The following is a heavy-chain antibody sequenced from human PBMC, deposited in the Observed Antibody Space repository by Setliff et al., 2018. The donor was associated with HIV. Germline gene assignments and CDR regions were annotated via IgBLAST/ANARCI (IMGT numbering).Heavy chain of an antibody. CDR2: IYYSGST. CDR1: GDSVSSRSYY. J-gene: IGHJ4*02. CDR3: AQLGMADDFDY. Sequence: PSETLSLTCTVSGDSVSSRSYYWSWIRQPPGKGLEWIGYIYYSGSTNYNPSLKSRVTISVDTSKNHFSLKLRFVTAADTAVYYCAQLGMADDFDYWGQGTLVTVSS. D-gene: IGHD1-1*01. V-gene: IGHV4-61*03.